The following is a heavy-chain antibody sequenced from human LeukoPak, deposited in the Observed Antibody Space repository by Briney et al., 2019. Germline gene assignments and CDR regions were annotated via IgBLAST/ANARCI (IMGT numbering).Heavy chain of an antibody. J-gene: IGHJ4*02. CDR3: ATHDVLTGYPYFDN. V-gene: IGHV3-7*01. CDR2: IKQDGSDK. D-gene: IGHD3-9*01. Sequence: GGSLRLSCATSGFIFRSYWMSWVRQAPGKGLEWVANIKQDGSDKYHVDSVKGRFTISRDNAKNSLYLQMNNLGAEDAAVYFCATHDVLTGYPYFDNWGQGTLVTVSS. CDR1: GFIFRSYW.